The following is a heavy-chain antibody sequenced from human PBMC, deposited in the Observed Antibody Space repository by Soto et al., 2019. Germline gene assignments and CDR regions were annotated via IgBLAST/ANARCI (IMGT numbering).Heavy chain of an antibody. Sequence: SETLSLTCTVSGGSLSNYYWTWIRQPPGKGLEWIGYIYYSGSTNYNPSLKSRVTISVDTSKNQFSLKLSSVTAADTAVYYCARGGYYDSSGYLSWGQGTLVTVSS. V-gene: IGHV4-59*01. CDR2: IYYSGST. CDR1: GGSLSNYY. D-gene: IGHD3-22*01. CDR3: ARGGYYDSSGYLS. J-gene: IGHJ5*02.